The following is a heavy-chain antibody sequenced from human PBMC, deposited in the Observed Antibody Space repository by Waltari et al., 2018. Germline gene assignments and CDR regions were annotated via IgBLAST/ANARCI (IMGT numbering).Heavy chain of an antibody. V-gene: IGHV3-13*01. D-gene: IGHD2-15*01. CDR1: GFPFSSND. J-gene: IGHJ6*02. CDR3: ATISSVAIH. CDR2: ISSTGDT. Sequence: EVQLVESGGGLVQPGGSLSLSGAASGFPFSSNDRHWVRQATGKGLEWVSAISSTGDTYYAASVRGRFTISRENAQRSVYLQMNSLRAGDTALYYCATISSVAIHWGQGTTVTVSS.